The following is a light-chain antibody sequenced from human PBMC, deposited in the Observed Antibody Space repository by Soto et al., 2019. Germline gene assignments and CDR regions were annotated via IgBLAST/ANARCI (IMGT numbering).Light chain of an antibody. CDR1: SSNIGAGYD. CDR2: GDT. Sequence: QSVLTQQPSVSGAPGQRVNISCTGSSSNIGAGYDVHWYQQLPGTAPKLLIYGDTNRPSGVPDRFSGAKSATSASLAITGLQAEDEADYYCQSYESSRSGYVFGRGPKV. CDR3: QSYESSRSGYV. V-gene: IGLV1-40*01. J-gene: IGLJ1*01.